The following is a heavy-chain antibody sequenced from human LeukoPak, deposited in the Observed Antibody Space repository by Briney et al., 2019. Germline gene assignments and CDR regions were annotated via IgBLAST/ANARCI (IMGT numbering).Heavy chain of an antibody. CDR2: ISYDGSNK. J-gene: IGHJ6*02. D-gene: IGHD3-9*01. CDR1: GFTFSSYG. Sequence: GGSLRLSCAASGFTFSSYGMHWVRQAPGKGLEWVAVISYDGSNKYYADSVKGRFTISRDNSKNTLYLQMNSLRAEDTAVYYCAKGADILTGYYGTIYYYYGMDVWGQGTTVTVSS. CDR3: AKGADILTGYYGTIYYYYGMDV. V-gene: IGHV3-30*18.